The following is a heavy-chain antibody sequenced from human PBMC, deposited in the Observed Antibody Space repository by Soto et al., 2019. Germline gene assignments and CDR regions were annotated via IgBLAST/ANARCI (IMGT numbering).Heavy chain of an antibody. CDR2: ISSSSSPI. CDR3: ARDGGGESSGSTQYYYYGMDV. D-gene: IGHD3-22*01. V-gene: IGHV3-48*02. J-gene: IGHJ6*02. CDR1: GFTFSTYS. Sequence: EVQLVESGGGLVQPGGSLRLSCAASGFTFSTYSVNWVRQAPGKGLEWVSYISSSSSPIYYADCVKGRFTISRDKAKNSVYLQTNSLREEDTAVYYCARDGGGESSGSTQYYYYGMDVWGRGTPVTVSS.